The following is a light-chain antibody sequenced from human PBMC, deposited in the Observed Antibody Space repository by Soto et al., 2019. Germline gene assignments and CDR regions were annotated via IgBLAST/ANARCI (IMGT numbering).Light chain of an antibody. CDR1: QSISNW. CDR3: QQYNSYLWT. Sequence: DIQMTQSPSTLSASVGDRVTITCRASQSISNWLAWYQQKPGKAPKLLIYDASSLKSGVPSRFSGSGSGTEFTLTISSLQPDDFADYYCQQYNSYLWTFGQGTKVEIK. J-gene: IGKJ1*01. CDR2: DAS. V-gene: IGKV1-5*01.